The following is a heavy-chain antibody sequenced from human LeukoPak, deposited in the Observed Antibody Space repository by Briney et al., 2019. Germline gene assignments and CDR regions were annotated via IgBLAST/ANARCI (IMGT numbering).Heavy chain of an antibody. D-gene: IGHD3-3*01. CDR1: VGPISSYY. J-gene: IGHJ3*02. CDR3: PRPQKCNFVRGYYQTANDVFDI. CDR2: IYYSGST. V-gene: IGHV4-59*08. Sequence: PSETLSLTCSVSVGPISSYYGSWIRQPPGKGLEWIGYIYYSGSTNYNPSLKSRVTISVDTSKNQFSLKMSSVTAADTAVYYWPRPQKCNFVRGYYQTANDVFDIWGQETMVTVSS.